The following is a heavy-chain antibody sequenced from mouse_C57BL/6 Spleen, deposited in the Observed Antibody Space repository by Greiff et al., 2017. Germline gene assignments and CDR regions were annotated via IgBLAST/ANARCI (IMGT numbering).Heavy chain of an antibody. CDR3: VRQNYGSSPWCAY. V-gene: IGHV10-1*01. CDR1: GFSFNTYA. Sequence: EVKLVESGGGLVQPKGSLKLSCAASGFSFNTYAMNWVRQAPGTGLEWVARIRSKSNKYATYYADSVKDRFTISRDDSESMLYLQINNLKTEDTAMYYCVRQNYGSSPWCAYWGQGTLVTVPA. CDR2: IRSKSNKYAT. D-gene: IGHD1-1*01. J-gene: IGHJ3*01.